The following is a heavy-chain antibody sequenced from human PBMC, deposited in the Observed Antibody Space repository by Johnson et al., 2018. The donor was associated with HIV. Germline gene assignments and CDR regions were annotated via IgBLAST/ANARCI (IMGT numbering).Heavy chain of an antibody. CDR2: IKWNGGST. D-gene: IGHD3-10*02. CDR3: ARDSGYYNVGNDAFDI. CDR1: GFTFDDYD. J-gene: IGHJ3*02. V-gene: IGHV3-20*04. Sequence: VQLVESGGGVVRPGGSLRLSCAASGFTFDDYDMSWVRQGPGKGLEWVSGIKWNGGSTSYADSVKGRFTISRDNANNSLYLQMNSLRAEDTALYYCARDSGYYNVGNDAFDIWGQGTMVTVSS.